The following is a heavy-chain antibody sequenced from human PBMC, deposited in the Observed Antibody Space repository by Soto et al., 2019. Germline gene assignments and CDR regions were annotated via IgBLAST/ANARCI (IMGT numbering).Heavy chain of an antibody. CDR3: TRETVAGITGLDY. Sequence: EVQLLESGGDLVQPGGSLRLSCAASGFNVGAFAVNWVRQAPGKGLEWVSGISVSDAFIYYADSVRGRFSISRDASENIRYLQMNSLIVDDTALYYCTRETVAGITGLDYWGPGTLVTVSS. V-gene: IGHV3-23*01. CDR1: GFNVGAFA. D-gene: IGHD1-20*01. J-gene: IGHJ4*02. CDR2: ISVSDAFI.